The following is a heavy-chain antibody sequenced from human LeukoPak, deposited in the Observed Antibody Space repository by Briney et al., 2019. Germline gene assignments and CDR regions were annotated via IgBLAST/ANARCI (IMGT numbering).Heavy chain of an antibody. Sequence: SETLSLTCTVSGGSISSYYWSWIRQPPGKGLEWIGYIYNIGSTNYNPSLKSRATISVDTSKNQFSLKLSSVTAADTAVYYCARRSHYSTSAGTALWGQGTLVTVSS. CDR2: IYNIGST. CDR3: ARRSHYSTSAGTAL. J-gene: IGHJ4*02. V-gene: IGHV4-59*01. CDR1: GGSISSYY. D-gene: IGHD6-6*01.